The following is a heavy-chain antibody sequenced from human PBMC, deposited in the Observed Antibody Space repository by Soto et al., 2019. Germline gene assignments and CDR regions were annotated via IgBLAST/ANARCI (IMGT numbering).Heavy chain of an antibody. Sequence: QVQLQESGPGLVKPSQTLSLTCRVSGDSINSGDYHWSWIRQLPGKGLEWIGYIYYSGSTYYNPSLKSRVTISLDTSKNQFSLNLRSVTVADTAVYYCARDVAVAGSGWFDPWGQGTLVTVSS. CDR3: ARDVAVAGSGWFDP. J-gene: IGHJ5*02. V-gene: IGHV4-31*03. CDR1: GDSINSGDYH. CDR2: IYYSGST. D-gene: IGHD6-19*01.